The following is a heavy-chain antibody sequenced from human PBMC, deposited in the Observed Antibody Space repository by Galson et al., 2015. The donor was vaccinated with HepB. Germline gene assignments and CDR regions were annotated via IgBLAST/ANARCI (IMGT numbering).Heavy chain of an antibody. J-gene: IGHJ6*02. Sequence: SVKVSCKASGGTFSSYAISWVRQAPGQGLEWMGRIIPILGIANYAQKFQGRVTITADKSTSTAYMELSSLRSEDTAVYYCARYPRGVYYYGMDVWGQGTTATVSS. CDR1: GGTFSSYA. CDR3: ARYPRGVYYYGMDV. V-gene: IGHV1-69*04. D-gene: IGHD3-10*01. CDR2: IIPILGIA.